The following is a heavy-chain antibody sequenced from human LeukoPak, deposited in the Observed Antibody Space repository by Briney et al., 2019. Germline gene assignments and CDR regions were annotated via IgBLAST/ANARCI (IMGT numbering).Heavy chain of an antibody. D-gene: IGHD3-22*01. CDR3: ARDIGNPGPNYYDSSGYSNDY. CDR1: GYTFTSYY. CDR2: INPSGGST. Sequence: GASVKVSCKASGYTFTSYYMHWVRQAPGQGLEWMGIINPSGGSTSYAQKFQGRVTMTRDTSTSTVYMELSSLRSEDTAVYYCARDIGNPGPNYYDSSGYSNDYWGQGTLVTVSS. J-gene: IGHJ4*02. V-gene: IGHV1-46*01.